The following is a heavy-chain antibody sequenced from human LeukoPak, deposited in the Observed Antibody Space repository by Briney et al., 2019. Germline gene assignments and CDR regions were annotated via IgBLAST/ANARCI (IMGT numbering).Heavy chain of an antibody. CDR3: AKVSTYTTSWRYFDY. Sequence: TGGSLRLSCAASGFTFSSYAMHWVRQAPGKGLEWVAVIWYDGSNKYYADSVEGRFTISRDNSKNTLYLQMNSLRAEDTAVYYCAKVSTYTTSWRYFDYWGQGTLVTVSS. CDR1: GFTFSSYA. V-gene: IGHV3-30*02. D-gene: IGHD6-13*01. CDR2: IWYDGSNK. J-gene: IGHJ4*02.